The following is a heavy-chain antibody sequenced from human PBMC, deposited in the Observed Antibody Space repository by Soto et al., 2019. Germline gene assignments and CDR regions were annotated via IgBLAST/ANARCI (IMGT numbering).Heavy chain of an antibody. D-gene: IGHD1-26*01. CDR2: TYYRSKWSN. V-gene: IGHV6-1*01. J-gene: IGHJ4*02. Sequence: QVQLQQSGPGLVKPSQTLSLTCAISGDSVFTNGVAWNWLRQSPSRGLEWLGRTYYRSKWSNDYALSVKSRITINLDTSKNQLSLQLNSVIPEDTAVYYCARGRHSGFDYWGQGTLVTVSS. CDR1: GDSVFTNGVA. CDR3: ARGRHSGFDY.